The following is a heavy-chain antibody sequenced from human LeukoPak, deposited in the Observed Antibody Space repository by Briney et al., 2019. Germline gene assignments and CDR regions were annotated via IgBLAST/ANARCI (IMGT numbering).Heavy chain of an antibody. CDR3: ATTTATSGSSLY. CDR1: PDTFTRYG. J-gene: IGHJ4*02. D-gene: IGHD6-19*01. Sequence: ASVKGSCKASPDTFTRYGITWVRQAPGQRLEWMGWIRAYNGDTNYAQKFQGTVTMTAERSTNTAYMELRGLTFDDTAVFYCATTTATSGSSLYWGQGTLVNVAS. CDR2: IRAYNGDT. V-gene: IGHV1-18*01.